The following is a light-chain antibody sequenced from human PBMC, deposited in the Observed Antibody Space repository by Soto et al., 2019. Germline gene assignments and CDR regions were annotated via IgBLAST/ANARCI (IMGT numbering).Light chain of an antibody. CDR1: SSDIGGYNY. CDR3: SSYRTTSPCV. Sequence: QSALTQPASVSGSPGQAITISCTGTSSDIGGYNYVSWYDHHPGKAPRLIIYEVSNRPSGVSIRFSGSKSGNAAFLTISGLQAEDEAHYYCSSYRTTSPCVFGTGTKVTVL. CDR2: EVS. J-gene: IGLJ1*01. V-gene: IGLV2-14*01.